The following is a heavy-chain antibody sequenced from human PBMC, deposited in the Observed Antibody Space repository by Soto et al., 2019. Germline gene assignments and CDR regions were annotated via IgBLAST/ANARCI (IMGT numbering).Heavy chain of an antibody. J-gene: IGHJ5*02. V-gene: IGHV1-46*03. CDR1: GYTFTSYY. CDR2: INPSGGST. Sequence: QVQLVQSGAAVKKPGASVKVSCKASGYTFTSYYMHWVRQAPGQGLEWMGIINPSGGSTSYAQKFQGRVTMTRDTSTSTVYMELSSLRSEDTAVYYCASNGYSSTWHSWFDPWGQGTLVTVSS. CDR3: ASNGYSSTWHSWFDP. D-gene: IGHD6-13*01.